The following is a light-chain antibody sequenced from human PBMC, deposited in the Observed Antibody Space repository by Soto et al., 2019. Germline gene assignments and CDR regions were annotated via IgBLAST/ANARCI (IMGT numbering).Light chain of an antibody. CDR2: EAS. CDR3: QQYNSYLYT. Sequence: DIQMTQSPSTLSASVGDRVTITCRASQSISYYLAWYQQKPGKAPKLLIYEASNLESGVPSRFRDSGSGTDFTLTIPSLQPDDFATYYCQQYNSYLYTFGQGTKLAIK. J-gene: IGKJ2*01. CDR1: QSISYY. V-gene: IGKV1-5*03.